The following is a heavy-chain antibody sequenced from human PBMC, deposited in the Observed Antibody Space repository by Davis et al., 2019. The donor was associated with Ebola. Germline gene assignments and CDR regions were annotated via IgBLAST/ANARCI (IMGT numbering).Heavy chain of an antibody. CDR1: GFTFSSFA. J-gene: IGHJ4*02. D-gene: IGHD2-15*01. Sequence: GESLKISCAASGFTFSSFAMSWVRQAPGKGLEWLSTSGDVTYYAESVKGRFTISRDNSRNILYLQMNTLRAEDTALYFCAKGSGASSYFAVDYWGQGTLVTVSS. CDR2: SGDVT. CDR3: AKGSGASSYFAVDY. V-gene: IGHV3-23*01.